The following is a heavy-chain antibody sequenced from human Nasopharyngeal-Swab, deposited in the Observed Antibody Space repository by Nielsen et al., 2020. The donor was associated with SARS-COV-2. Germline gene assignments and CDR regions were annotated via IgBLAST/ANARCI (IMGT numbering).Heavy chain of an antibody. CDR3: ARSHKGYSYGYTNYYGMDV. CDR1: GFTFSDYY. CDR2: ISSSGSTI. J-gene: IGHJ6*02. Sequence: GGSLRLSCSASGFTFSDYYISWIRQAPWEGLEWVSYISSSGSTIYYADSVKGRFTISRDNAKNSLYLQMNSLRAEDTAVYYCARSHKGYSYGYTNYYGMDVWGQGTTVTVSS. V-gene: IGHV3-11*01. D-gene: IGHD5-18*01.